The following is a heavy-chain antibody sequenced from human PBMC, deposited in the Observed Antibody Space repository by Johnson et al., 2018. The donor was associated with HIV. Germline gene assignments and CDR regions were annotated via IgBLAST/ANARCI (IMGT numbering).Heavy chain of an antibody. D-gene: IGHD3-16*01. CDR2: IWYDGSNK. CDR3: AKPPSMGADAFDI. CDR1: GFTFNDYA. Sequence: QMQLVESGGGLVQPGRSLILSCAASGFTFNDYAMHWVRQAPGKGLEWVAVIWYDGSNKYYADSLRGRFNISRDNPKNTLYLQMNSLRAEDTGVYYCAKPPSMGADAFDIWGQGTMVTVSS. J-gene: IGHJ3*02. V-gene: IGHV3-30*18.